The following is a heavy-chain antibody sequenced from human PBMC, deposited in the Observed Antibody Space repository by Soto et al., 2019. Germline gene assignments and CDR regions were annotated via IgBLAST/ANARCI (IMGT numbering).Heavy chain of an antibody. CDR3: AKDLTRQLAYWLDP. D-gene: IGHD6-6*01. J-gene: IGHJ5*02. Sequence: ASVKVSCKSSGFSFTGYYIHWLRQAPGQGLEWMGWINAHSGGTEYAQKFQGRVTLTRDTSISTAYMTLSSLRSDDTAIYYCAKDLTRQLAYWLDPWGKGTQVTVSS. CDR1: GFSFTGYY. CDR2: INAHSGGT. V-gene: IGHV1-2*02.